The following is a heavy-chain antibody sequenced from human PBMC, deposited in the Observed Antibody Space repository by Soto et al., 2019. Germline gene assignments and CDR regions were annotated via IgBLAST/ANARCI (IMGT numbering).Heavy chain of an antibody. D-gene: IGHD3-10*01. J-gene: IGHJ4*02. CDR3: ARDLGDFGSGTSYFGY. V-gene: IGHV3-33*01. CDR2: IWYDGSNK. Sequence: QVQLVDSGGGVVQPGRSLRLSCAASGFTFSNYGFHWVRQAPGKGLEWVELIWYDGSNKYYADSVRGRFTISRDDSKNTLYLQMNSLRVEDTAVYYWARDLGDFGSGTSYFGYGGQGSLVSVSS. CDR1: GFTFSNYG.